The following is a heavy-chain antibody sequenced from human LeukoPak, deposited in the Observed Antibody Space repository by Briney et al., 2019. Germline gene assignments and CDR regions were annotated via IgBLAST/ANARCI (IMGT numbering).Heavy chain of an antibody. CDR1: GFTFSSYA. D-gene: IGHD6-6*01. Sequence: TGGSLRLSCAASGFTFSSYAMSWVRQAPGKGLEWVANIKQDGSEKYYVDSVKGRFTISRDNAKNSLYLQMNSLRAEDTAVYYCARAYSSSPFDIWGQGTMVTVSS. V-gene: IGHV3-7*01. CDR3: ARAYSSSPFDI. J-gene: IGHJ3*02. CDR2: IKQDGSEK.